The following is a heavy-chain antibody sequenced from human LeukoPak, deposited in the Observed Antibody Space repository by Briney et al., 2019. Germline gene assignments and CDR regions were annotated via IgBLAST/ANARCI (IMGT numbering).Heavy chain of an antibody. D-gene: IGHD3-3*01. Sequence: SETLSRTCTVSGGSISSGGYYWSWIRQHPGKGLEWIGYIYYSGSTYYNPSLKSRVTISVDTSKNQFSLKLSSVTAADTAVYYCARGPTIFGVVTLGFDYWGQGTLVTVSS. V-gene: IGHV4-31*03. J-gene: IGHJ4*02. CDR2: IYYSGST. CDR1: GGSISSGGYY. CDR3: ARGPTIFGVVTLGFDY.